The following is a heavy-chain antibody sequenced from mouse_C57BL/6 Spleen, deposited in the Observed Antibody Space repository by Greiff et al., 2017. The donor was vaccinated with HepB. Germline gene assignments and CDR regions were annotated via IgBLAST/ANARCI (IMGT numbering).Heavy chain of an antibody. Sequence: EVKLMESGGGLVQPGGSLSLSCAASGFTFTDYYMSWVRQPPGKALEWLGFIRNKANGYTTEYSASVKGRFTISRDNSQSILYLQMNALRAEDSATYYCARQYYGSSPWFAYWGQGTLVTVSA. V-gene: IGHV7-3*01. CDR1: GFTFTDYY. J-gene: IGHJ3*01. CDR3: ARQYYGSSPWFAY. D-gene: IGHD1-1*01. CDR2: IRNKANGYTT.